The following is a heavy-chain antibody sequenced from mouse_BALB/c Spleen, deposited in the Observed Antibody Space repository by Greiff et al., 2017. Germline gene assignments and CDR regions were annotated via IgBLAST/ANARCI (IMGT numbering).Heavy chain of an antibody. CDR3: ARGTGTLFAY. J-gene: IGHJ3*01. V-gene: IGHV1-12*01. CDR1: GYTFTSYN. CDR2: IYPGNGDT. Sequence: QVQLQQPGAELVKPGASVKMSCKASGYTFTSYNMHWVKQTPGQGLEWIGAIYPGNGDTSYNQKFKGKATLTADKSSSTAYMQLSSLTSEDSAVYYCARGTGTLFAYWGQGTLVTVSA. D-gene: IGHD4-1*01.